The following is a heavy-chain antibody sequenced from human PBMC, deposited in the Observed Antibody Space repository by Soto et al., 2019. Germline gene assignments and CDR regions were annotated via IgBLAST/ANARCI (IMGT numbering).Heavy chain of an antibody. V-gene: IGHV3-66*01. Sequence: GGSLRLSCAASGFTVSSNYMSWVRQAPGKGLEWVSVIYSGGSIYYADSVKGRFTISRDNSKNTLYLQMNSLRAEDTAVYYCARYEPQYSSSWYVYYYMDVWGKGTTVTVSS. CDR1: GFTVSSNY. D-gene: IGHD6-13*01. J-gene: IGHJ6*03. CDR2: IYSGGSI. CDR3: ARYEPQYSSSWYVYYYMDV.